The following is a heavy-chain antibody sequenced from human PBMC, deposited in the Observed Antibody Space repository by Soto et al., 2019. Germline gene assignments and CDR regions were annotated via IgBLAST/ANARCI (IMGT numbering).Heavy chain of an antibody. CDR1: GYIFINYY. D-gene: IGHD6-13*01. Sequence: QVQLVQSGAEVKKPGASVKVSCKASGYIFINYYIHWVRQAPGQGLEWIGIINPNGGSTNYAQKLRGRVTLARDTSTSTVYMHLSSLRSEDTAMYYCARDLAAGDFWGQGTLVTVSS. V-gene: IGHV1-46*01. J-gene: IGHJ4*02. CDR3: ARDLAAGDF. CDR2: INPNGGST.